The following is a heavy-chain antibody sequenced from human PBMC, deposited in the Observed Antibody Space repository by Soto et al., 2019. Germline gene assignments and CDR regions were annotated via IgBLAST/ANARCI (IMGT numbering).Heavy chain of an antibody. D-gene: IGHD3-3*01. CDR2: MNPNSGNT. CDR1: GYTFTSYD. J-gene: IGHJ4*02. CDR3: ARVVEITIFGVVIFDY. V-gene: IGHV1-8*01. Sequence: ASVKVSCKASGYTFTSYDINWVRQATGQGLEWMGWMNPNSGNTGYAQKFQGRDTMTRNTSISTAYIELSSLRSEDTAVYYCARVVEITIFGVVIFDYWGQGTLVTVSS.